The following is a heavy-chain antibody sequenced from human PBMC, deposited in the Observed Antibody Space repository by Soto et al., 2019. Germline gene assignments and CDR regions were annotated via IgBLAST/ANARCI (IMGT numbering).Heavy chain of an antibody. CDR3: ARIQDGDGPSYYYYGMDV. CDR1: DGSFSSGDYY. D-gene: IGHD4-17*01. J-gene: IGHJ6*02. Sequence: SETLSLTCTVSDGSFSSGDYYWSWVRQPPGKGLEWIGYIYYTGSTFNNPSLKSRVSISIDTSKTQFSLKLSSVTAADTAVYYCARIQDGDGPSYYYYGMDVWGQGTTVTVSS. CDR2: IYYTGST. V-gene: IGHV4-30-4*01.